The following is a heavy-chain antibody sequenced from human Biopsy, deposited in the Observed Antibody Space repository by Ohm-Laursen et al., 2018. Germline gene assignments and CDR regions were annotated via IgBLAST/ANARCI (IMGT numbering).Heavy chain of an antibody. D-gene: IGHD6-6*01. J-gene: IGHJ6*02. V-gene: IGHV3-21*01. Sequence: SLRLSCAASGFRVSSYDMNWVRQAPGKGLAWISYISETSSHIYEADSVRGRFTVARDIAKNSLYLQLNSLRVEDTAVYYCARDSSRRAREGGMDVWGQGTTVTVSS. CDR2: ISETSSHI. CDR3: ARDSSRRAREGGMDV. CDR1: GFRVSSYD.